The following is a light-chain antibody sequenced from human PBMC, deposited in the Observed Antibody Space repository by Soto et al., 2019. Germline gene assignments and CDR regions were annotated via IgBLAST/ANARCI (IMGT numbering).Light chain of an antibody. CDR2: DAS. V-gene: IGKV1-39*01. CDR1: QSINRF. J-gene: IGKJ4*01. Sequence: DIQMTQSPSSLCASVGDRXTXXXXASQSINRFLNWYQQKPGKAPTLLIHDASTLQSGVPSRFSGSGSGTDFTLTVSSLQPEDFATYYCQHXYDPPVTFGGGTKVEIK. CDR3: QHXYDPPVT.